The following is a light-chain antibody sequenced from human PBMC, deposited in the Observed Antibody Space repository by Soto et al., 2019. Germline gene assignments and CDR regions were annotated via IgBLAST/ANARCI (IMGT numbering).Light chain of an antibody. Sequence: QSVLTQPASVSGSPGQSITISCTGTSSDIGAYNYVSWYQQRPGKAPKLIIYDVTNRPAGISSRFSASKSGNTASLTISVLQAEDEADYYCCSYKSSSTLYVFGTGTKVTVL. CDR3: CSYKSSSTLYV. V-gene: IGLV2-14*03. CDR2: DVT. J-gene: IGLJ1*01. CDR1: SSDIGAYNY.